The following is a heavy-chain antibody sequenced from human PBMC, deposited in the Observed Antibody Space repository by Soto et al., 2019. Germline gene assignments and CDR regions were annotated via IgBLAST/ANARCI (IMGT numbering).Heavy chain of an antibody. J-gene: IGHJ4*02. CDR2: IYWDDDK. D-gene: IGHD5-18*01. Sequence: MVNPTQALTLTCTFSGFSLTTSGMCVGWIRQPPGKALEWLTLIYWDDDKRYSPSLKSRLTITEDTSKNQVVLTMTNMDPVDTATYYCTLSSGYSYADYWGQGTLVTVSS. V-gene: IGHV2-5*08. CDR1: GFSLTTSGMC. CDR3: TLSSGYSYADY.